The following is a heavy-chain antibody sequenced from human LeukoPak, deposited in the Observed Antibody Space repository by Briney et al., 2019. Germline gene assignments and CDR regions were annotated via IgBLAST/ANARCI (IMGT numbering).Heavy chain of an antibody. CDR1: GYTLTGYY. Sequence: ASVKVSCKASGYTLTGYYMHWVRQAPGQGLEWMGWINPNSGGTNYAQKFQGRVTMTRDTSISTAYMELSRLRSDDTAVYYCARSRYFDWPFYYYYMDVWGKGTTVTVSS. CDR3: ARSRYFDWPFYYYYMDV. D-gene: IGHD3-9*01. CDR2: INPNSGGT. V-gene: IGHV1-2*02. J-gene: IGHJ6*03.